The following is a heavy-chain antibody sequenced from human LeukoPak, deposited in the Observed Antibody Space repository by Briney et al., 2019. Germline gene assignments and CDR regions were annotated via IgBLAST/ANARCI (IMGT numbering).Heavy chain of an antibody. CDR1: GYTFTTYW. CDR2: INPNDGST. D-gene: IGHD6-13*01. Sequence: GASVKVSCTASGYTFTTYWIQWVRQAPGQGLEWVALINPNDGSTTYAHKFQGRVTMTRDTSTSTVYVDLSRLTSEDTAVYYCVRAPRDSSTMLDYWGQGTLVTVSS. CDR3: VRAPRDSSTMLDY. V-gene: IGHV1-46*01. J-gene: IGHJ4*02.